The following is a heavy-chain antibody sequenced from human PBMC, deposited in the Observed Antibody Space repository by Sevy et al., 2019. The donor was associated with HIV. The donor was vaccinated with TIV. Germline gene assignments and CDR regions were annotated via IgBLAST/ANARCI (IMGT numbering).Heavy chain of an antibody. Sequence: ASVKVSCKASGDTFTNNYMHWVRQAPGQGLEWMGIIYPSAGNASYAQRFQGRVTMTRDTSTSTLYMDLNSLRSEDTAVYYCVRADPAQHFDSWGQGTLVTVSS. CDR2: IYPSAGNA. CDR3: VRADPAQHFDS. CDR1: GDTFTNNY. J-gene: IGHJ4*02. V-gene: IGHV1-46*01.